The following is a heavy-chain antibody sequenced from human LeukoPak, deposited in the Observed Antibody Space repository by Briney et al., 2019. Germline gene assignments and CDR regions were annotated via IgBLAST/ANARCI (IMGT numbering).Heavy chain of an antibody. CDR3: AKSNSGPSRSYYFDY. V-gene: IGHV3-23*01. J-gene: IGHJ4*02. CDR1: GFTFSSYG. D-gene: IGHD3-10*01. CDR2: ISGSGGST. Sequence: GGSLRLSCTASGFTFSSYGMSWVRQAPGKGLEWVSLISGSGGSTYYADSVKGRFTISRDNSKNTLYLQMNSLRAEDTAVYYCAKSNSGPSRSYYFDYWGQGTLVTVSS.